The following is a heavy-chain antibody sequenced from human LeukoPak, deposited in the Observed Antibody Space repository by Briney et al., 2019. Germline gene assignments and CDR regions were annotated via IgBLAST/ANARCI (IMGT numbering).Heavy chain of an antibody. CDR1: GFTFSDYY. J-gene: IGHJ6*02. Sequence: PGGSLRLSCAASGFTFSDYYMSWIRQAPGKGLEWVSYISSSSSYTNYADSVKGRFTISRDNSKNTLYLQMNSLRAEDTAVYYCARNLIVVVAATWGYYGMDVWGQGTTVTVSS. CDR3: ARNLIVVVAATWGYYGMDV. CDR2: ISSSSSYT. D-gene: IGHD2-15*01. V-gene: IGHV3-11*03.